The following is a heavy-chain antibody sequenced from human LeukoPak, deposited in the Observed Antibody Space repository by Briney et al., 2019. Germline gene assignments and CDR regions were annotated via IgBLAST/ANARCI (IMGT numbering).Heavy chain of an antibody. Sequence: GGSLRLSCEAPGITFSDAWMSWVRQAPGKGLEWVSYISSSGSTIYYADSVKGRFTISRDNAKNSLYLQMNSLRAEDTAVYYCARAGWSWGFDPWGQGTLVTVSS. CDR2: ISSSGSTI. J-gene: IGHJ5*02. CDR3: ARAGWSWGFDP. CDR1: GITFSDAW. D-gene: IGHD1-1*01. V-gene: IGHV3-11*01.